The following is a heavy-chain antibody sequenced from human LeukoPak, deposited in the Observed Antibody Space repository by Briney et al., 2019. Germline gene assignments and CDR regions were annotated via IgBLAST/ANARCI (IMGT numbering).Heavy chain of an antibody. CDR3: ARDRYVDIVATGVDY. D-gene: IGHD5-12*01. CDR2: ISSSSTYI. J-gene: IGHJ4*02. Sequence: GGSLRLSCAASGFTFTSYSMNWVRQAPGKGLEWVSSISSSSTYIFYAASVKGRFTISRDNAKTPLYLQMNRLRAEDTAVYYYARDRYVDIVATGVDYWGQGTLVTVSS. CDR1: GFTFTSYS. V-gene: IGHV3-21*01.